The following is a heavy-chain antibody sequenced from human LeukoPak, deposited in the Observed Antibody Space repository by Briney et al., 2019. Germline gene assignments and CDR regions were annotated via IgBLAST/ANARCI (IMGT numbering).Heavy chain of an antibody. Sequence: GSLRLSCAASGFTFSSYSMNWVRQAPGKGLEWVPCISSSSSYIYYADSVKGRFTISRENAKNSLYLQMNSLRAEDTAVYYCAKDLTYCSGGSCYLVDYWGQGTLVTVSS. J-gene: IGHJ4*02. CDR2: ISSSSSYI. V-gene: IGHV3-21*01. D-gene: IGHD2-15*01. CDR1: GFTFSSYS. CDR3: AKDLTYCSGGSCYLVDY.